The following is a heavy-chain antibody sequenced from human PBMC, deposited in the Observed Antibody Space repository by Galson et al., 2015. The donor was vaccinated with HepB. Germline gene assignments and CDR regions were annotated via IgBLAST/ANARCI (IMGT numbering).Heavy chain of an antibody. CDR1: GFTFRDFW. Sequence: SLRLSCAASGFTFRDFWMHWVRQTPGTGLVWLSRINNDGSGTTYADSVKGRFTISRDNAKNTLYLQMDSLRAEDTDGYYCASSRNYSAGSRIDPWGQGTLGTVSS. V-gene: IGHV3-74*01. CDR3: ASSRNYSAGSRIDP. J-gene: IGHJ5*02. D-gene: IGHD3-10*01. CDR2: INNDGSGT.